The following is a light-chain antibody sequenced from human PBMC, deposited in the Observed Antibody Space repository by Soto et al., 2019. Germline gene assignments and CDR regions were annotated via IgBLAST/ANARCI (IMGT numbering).Light chain of an antibody. V-gene: IGKV3-15*01. CDR3: QQYNNWPPWT. J-gene: IGKJ1*01. CDR1: QSVRNN. Sequence: ILMTQSPATLSVSPGERATLSCRASQSVRNNLAWYQQKPGQAPRLLIYDASTRATGIPARFSGSGSGTEFTLTISGLQSEDFAVYYCQQYNNWPPWTFGQGTKVDIK. CDR2: DAS.